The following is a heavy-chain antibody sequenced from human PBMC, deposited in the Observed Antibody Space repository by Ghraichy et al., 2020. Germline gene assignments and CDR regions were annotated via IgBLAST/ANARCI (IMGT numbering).Heavy chain of an antibody. CDR3: ASNSSFIGVVTAKEYVQH. CDR1: GFTFSSYG. V-gene: IGHV3-30*02. Sequence: GGSLRLSCAASGFTFSSYGMHWVRQAPGKGLEWVAFIRYEGSNTYYADSVKGRFTISRDNSKTTLYLQMNSLRAEDTAVYYCASNSSFIGVVTAKEYVQHCGNGTLANFSS. J-gene: IGHJ1*01. CDR2: IRYEGSNT. D-gene: IGHD2-21*02.